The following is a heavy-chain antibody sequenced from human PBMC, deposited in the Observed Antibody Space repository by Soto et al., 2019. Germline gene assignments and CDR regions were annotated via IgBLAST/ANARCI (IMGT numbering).Heavy chain of an antibody. J-gene: IGHJ6*02. D-gene: IGHD2-2*01. CDR3: ARDRAAIVVVPAADPYYYYGMDV. CDR1: GGSISSYY. CDR2: IYTSGST. V-gene: IGHV4-4*07. Sequence: SETLSLTCTVSGGSISSYYWSWIRQPAGKGLEWIGRIYTSGSTNYNPSLKSRVTMSVDTSKNQFSLKLSSVTAADTAVYYCARDRAAIVVVPAADPYYYYGMDVWGQGTTITVSS.